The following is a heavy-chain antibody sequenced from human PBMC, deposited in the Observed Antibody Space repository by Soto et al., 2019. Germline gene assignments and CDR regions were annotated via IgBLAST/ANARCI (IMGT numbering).Heavy chain of an antibody. D-gene: IGHD5-18*01. J-gene: IGHJ4*02. CDR3: ALVDTAMVWNEY. V-gene: IGHV4-34*01. Sequence: SETLSLTCAVYGGSFSGYYWSWIRQPPGTGLEWIGEINHSGSTNYNPSLKSRVTISVDTSKNQFSLKLSSVTAADTAVYYCALVDTAMVWNEYWGQGTLVTVS. CDR1: GGSFSGYY. CDR2: INHSGST.